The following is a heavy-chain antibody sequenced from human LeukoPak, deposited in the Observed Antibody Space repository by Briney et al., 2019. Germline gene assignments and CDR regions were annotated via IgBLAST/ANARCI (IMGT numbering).Heavy chain of an antibody. Sequence: AGGSLRLSCAASGFTFSNYWMNWVRHAPGQGLVWLSRINDAGRDISYADSVKGRFTSSRDNAKNTLYLQMNSLRAEDTAVYYCTRIRVGAHQLEYWGQGTLVTVSS. J-gene: IGHJ4*02. CDR2: INDAGRDI. V-gene: IGHV3-74*01. CDR1: GFTFSNYW. CDR3: TRIRVGAHQLEY. D-gene: IGHD1-26*01.